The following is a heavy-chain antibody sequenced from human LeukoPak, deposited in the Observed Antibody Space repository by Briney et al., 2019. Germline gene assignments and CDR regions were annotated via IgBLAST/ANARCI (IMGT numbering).Heavy chain of an antibody. V-gene: IGHV4-61*02. CDR3: ARVRGYYYYYYMDV. J-gene: IGHJ6*03. CDR2: IYTSGST. D-gene: IGHD3-10*01. CDR1: GDSISSARYY. Sequence: PSETLSLTCSVSGDSISSARYYWSWIRQPAGKGLEWIGRIYTSGSTNYNPSLKSRVTISVDTSKNQFSLKLSSVTAADTAVYYCARVRGYYYYYYMDVWGKGTTVTISS.